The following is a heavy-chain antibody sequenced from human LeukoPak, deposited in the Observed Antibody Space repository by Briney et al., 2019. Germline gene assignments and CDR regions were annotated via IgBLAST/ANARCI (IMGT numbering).Heavy chain of an antibody. CDR3: AKREGYPSYHFDC. CDR1: GLLFDRYA. J-gene: IGHJ4*02. D-gene: IGHD5-12*01. CDR2: ITNNADNT. Sequence: PGGSLRLSCAASGLLFDRYAMTWVRQTPGKGLEWVSTITNNADNTFYADSVKGRFTISRDNSKNTLYLQMNSLRVEDTAAYYCAKREGYPSYHFDCWGRGTLVTVSS. V-gene: IGHV3-23*01.